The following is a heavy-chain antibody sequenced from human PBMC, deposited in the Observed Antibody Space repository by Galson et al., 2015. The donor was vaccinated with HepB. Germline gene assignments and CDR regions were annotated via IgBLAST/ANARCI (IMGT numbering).Heavy chain of an antibody. J-gene: IGHJ4*02. V-gene: IGHV3-48*02. CDR1: GLSFSHYG. CDR3: ATDPDYDLDFDY. D-gene: IGHD3-22*01. Sequence: SLRLSCAVSGLSFSHYGMTWVRQAPGKGLEWVSHINSRSVVMSYADSVKGRFTISRDNAKNSLYLQMNSLRDEDTAMYYCATDPDYDLDFDYWGQGTLVIVSS. CDR2: INSRSVVM.